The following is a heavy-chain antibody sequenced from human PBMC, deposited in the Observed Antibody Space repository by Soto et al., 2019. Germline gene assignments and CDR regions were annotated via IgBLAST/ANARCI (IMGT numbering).Heavy chain of an antibody. J-gene: IGHJ1*01. D-gene: IGHD2-15*01. V-gene: IGHV2-5*02. CDR2: IYWDDDK. CDR1: GFSLSTSGVG. Sequence: SGPTLVNPTQTLTLTCTFSGFSLSTSGVGVGWIRQPPGKALEWLALIYWDDDKRYSPSLKSRLTITKDTSKNQVVLTMTNMDPVDTATYYCALRSLGYCSGGSCYSEYFQHWGQGTLVTVSS. CDR3: ALRSLGYCSGGSCYSEYFQH.